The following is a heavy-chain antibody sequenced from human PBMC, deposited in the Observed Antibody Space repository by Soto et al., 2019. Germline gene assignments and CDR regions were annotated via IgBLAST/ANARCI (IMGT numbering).Heavy chain of an antibody. CDR2: IKQDGSEK. Sequence: EVQLVESGGGLVQPGGSLRLSCAASGFTFSNYWMSCVRQAPGKGLDWVANIKQDGSEKYYVDSLKGRFTISRDNTKNSLFLQVDTLRAEDTAVYYCAREAYRGYNGRRWFDPWGQGTLVTVSS. J-gene: IGHJ5*02. CDR3: AREAYRGYNGRRWFDP. D-gene: IGHD5-12*01. V-gene: IGHV3-7*01. CDR1: GFTFSNYW.